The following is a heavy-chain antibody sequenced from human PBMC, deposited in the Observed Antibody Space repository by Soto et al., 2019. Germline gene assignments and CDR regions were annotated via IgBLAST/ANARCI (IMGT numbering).Heavy chain of an antibody. D-gene: IGHD3-22*01. V-gene: IGHV5-10-1*01. Sequence: GESLKISCKASGYSFAGYWITWVRQKPGKGLEWMGRIDPSDSQTYYSPSFRGHVTISATKSITTAFLQWSSLRASDTAMYYCARQIYDSDTGPNFQYYFDSWGQGTPVTVSS. CDR3: ARQIYDSDTGPNFQYYFDS. CDR2: IDPSDSQT. CDR1: GYSFAGYW. J-gene: IGHJ4*02.